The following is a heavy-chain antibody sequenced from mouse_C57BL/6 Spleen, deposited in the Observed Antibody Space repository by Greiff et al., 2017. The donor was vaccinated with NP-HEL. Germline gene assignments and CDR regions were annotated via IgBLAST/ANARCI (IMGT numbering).Heavy chain of an antibody. J-gene: IGHJ1*03. Sequence: GGGLVQPKGSLKLSCAASGFSFNTYAMNWVRQAPGKGLEWVARIRSKSNNYATYYADSVKDRFTISRDDSESMLYLQMNNLKTEDTAMYYCVRYYYGSSYGGYFDVWGTGTTVTVSS. CDR3: VRYYYGSSYGGYFDV. CDR1: GFSFNTYA. V-gene: IGHV10-1*01. D-gene: IGHD1-1*01. CDR2: IRSKSNNYAT.